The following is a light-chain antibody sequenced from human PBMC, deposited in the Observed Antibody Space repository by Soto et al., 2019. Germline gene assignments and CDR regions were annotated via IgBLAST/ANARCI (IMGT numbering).Light chain of an antibody. V-gene: IGKV3-15*01. Sequence: EIVMTQSPATLSVSPGERATLSCWASHSVTTHLAWFQQRPGQAPRLLIYGASTRATGIPARFSGSGSGADFTLTISSLQPEDFANYYCQQLNSYPFTFGQGTRLEIK. J-gene: IGKJ5*01. CDR1: HSVTTH. CDR3: QQLNSYPFT. CDR2: GAS.